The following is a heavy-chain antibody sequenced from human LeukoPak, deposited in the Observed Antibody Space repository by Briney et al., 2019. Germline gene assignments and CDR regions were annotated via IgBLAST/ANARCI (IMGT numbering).Heavy chain of an antibody. D-gene: IGHD5-18*01. CDR3: ARGNTAMVTL. CDR2: ISSTSSNI. V-gene: IGHV3-21*01. CDR1: GFTFSSYS. Sequence: GGSLRLSCAASGFTFSSYSMNWVRQAPGKGLEWVSSISSTSSNIYYADSLKGRFTISRGNAKNSLYLQMNSLRAEDTAVYYCARGNTAMVTLWGQGTLVTVSS. J-gene: IGHJ4*02.